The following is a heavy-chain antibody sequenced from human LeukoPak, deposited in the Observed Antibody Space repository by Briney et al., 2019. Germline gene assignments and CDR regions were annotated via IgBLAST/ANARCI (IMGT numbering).Heavy chain of an antibody. V-gene: IGHV4-39*01. J-gene: IGHJ3*02. D-gene: IGHD3-10*01. CDR1: GGSISSSSYY. Sequence: SETLSLTCTVSGGSISSSSYYWGWIRQPPGKGLEWIGSIYYSGSTYYNPSLKSRVTISVDTSKNQFSLKLSSVTAADTAVYYCARGSGTLDIWGQGTMVTVSS. CDR3: ARGSGTLDI. CDR2: IYYSGST.